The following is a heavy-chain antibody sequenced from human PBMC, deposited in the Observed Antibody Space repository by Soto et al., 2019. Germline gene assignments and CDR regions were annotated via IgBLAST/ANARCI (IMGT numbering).Heavy chain of an antibody. J-gene: IGHJ4*02. CDR3: ARVNLINMIVMVLDS. CDR2: ISYSGST. CDR1: GGSISSGSYY. Sequence: SETLSLTCTVSGGSISSGSYYWSWSRQRPGQGLEWIGYISYSGSTYYNPSLKSRLTISADTSKNQFALKLSSVTAADTAVYYCARVNLINMIVMVLDSWGTGTLVTVSS. V-gene: IGHV4-31*03. D-gene: IGHD3-22*01.